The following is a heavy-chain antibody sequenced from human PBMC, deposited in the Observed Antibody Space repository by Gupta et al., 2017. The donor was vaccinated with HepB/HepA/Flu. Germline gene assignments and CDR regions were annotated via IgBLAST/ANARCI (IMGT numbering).Heavy chain of an antibody. J-gene: IGHJ4*01. CDR1: GASISIGDSS. CDR3: AKAAGRGYSGYDYGY. D-gene: IGHD5-12*01. CDR2: IYYSGST. Sequence: QVQLQESCPGRVKPSQPPSLTCPVPGASISIGDSSWSWIRKPPGKGLEGIGYIYYSGSTYYNPSLKSRLTISLDRSKNQVSLKLNSVTAAETAVYYCAKAAGRGYSGYDYGYGGHGTLVSVYS. V-gene: IGHV4-30-4*01.